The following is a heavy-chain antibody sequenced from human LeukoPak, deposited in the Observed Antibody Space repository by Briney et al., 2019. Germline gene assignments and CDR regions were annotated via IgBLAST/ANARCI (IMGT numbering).Heavy chain of an antibody. D-gene: IGHD2-15*01. CDR1: GFTFSSYE. CDR2: ISSSGSTI. CDR3: AREYCSGGKCSPNDPFDS. V-gene: IGHV3-48*03. J-gene: IGHJ5*01. Sequence: GGSLRLSCAASGFTFSSYEMNWVRQAPGKGLEWVSYISSSGSTIYYADSVKGRFTISRDNAKNSLYLQMNSLRAEDTAVYYCAREYCSGGKCSPNDPFDSWGQGTLVTVSS.